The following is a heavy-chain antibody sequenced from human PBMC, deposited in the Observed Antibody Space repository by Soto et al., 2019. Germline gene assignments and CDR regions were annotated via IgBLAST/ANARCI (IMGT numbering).Heavy chain of an antibody. Sequence: ASVKVSCKASGYTFTSYYIQWVRQAPGQGLEWMGIINPSDGSATNAQKFQGRITFTRDTSTSTVYMEVSSLTSDGTAVYYCARALFASGWRYVGDDWGQGTLVTGSS. CDR2: INPSDGSA. D-gene: IGHD6-19*01. J-gene: IGHJ4*02. V-gene: IGHV1-46*01. CDR1: GYTFTSYY. CDR3: ARALFASGWRYVGDD.